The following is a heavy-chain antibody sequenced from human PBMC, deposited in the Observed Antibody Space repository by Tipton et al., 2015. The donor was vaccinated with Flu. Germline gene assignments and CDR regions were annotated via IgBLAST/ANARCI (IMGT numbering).Heavy chain of an antibody. Sequence: TLSLTCAVSNQSIRSDYYWGWIRQPPGKGLEWIGSFYLGGSTYYNPSLTGRVTISIDTSKNQFSLNMRSVTAADMAVYYCARRDYSNYVSDPKSWFDPWGQGTLVAVSS. CDR1: NQSIRSDYY. CDR2: FYLGGST. J-gene: IGHJ5*02. D-gene: IGHD4-11*01. V-gene: IGHV4-38-2*01. CDR3: ARRDYSNYVSDPKSWFDP.